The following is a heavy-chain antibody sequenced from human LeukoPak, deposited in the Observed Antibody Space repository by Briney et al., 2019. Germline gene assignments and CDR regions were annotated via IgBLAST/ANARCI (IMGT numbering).Heavy chain of an antibody. CDR2: INHSGST. Sequence: SETLSLTCAVHSGSFSGYYWSWVRQPPGKGLEWIGEINHSGSTNYNPSLKSRVTISVDTSKNQFSLKLSSVTAADTAVYYCARSSPKNYDFWSGPSPGWFDPWGQGTLVTVSS. V-gene: IGHV4-34*01. CDR3: ARSSPKNYDFWSGPSPGWFDP. D-gene: IGHD3-3*01. CDR1: SGSFSGYY. J-gene: IGHJ5*02.